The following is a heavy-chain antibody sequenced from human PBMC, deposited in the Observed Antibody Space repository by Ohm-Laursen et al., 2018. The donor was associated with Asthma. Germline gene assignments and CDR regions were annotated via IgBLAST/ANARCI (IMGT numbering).Heavy chain of an antibody. CDR2: IFPDGRHT. V-gene: IGHV3-74*01. D-gene: IGHD5-24*01. CDR1: GFTFRSYA. J-gene: IGHJ4*02. CDR3: ARGNLEGLQ. Sequence: GSLRLSCAASGFTFRSYAMHWVRQGPGQGLVWISHIFPDGRHTNYADSVKGRFTISRDDAKNTLYLQMNSLRVDDTAVYYCARGNLEGLQWGQGTLVTVSS.